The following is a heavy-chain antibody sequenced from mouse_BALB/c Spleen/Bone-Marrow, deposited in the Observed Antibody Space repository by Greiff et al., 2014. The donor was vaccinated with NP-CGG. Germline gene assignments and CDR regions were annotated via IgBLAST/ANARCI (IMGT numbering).Heavy chain of an antibody. CDR3: ARYYYGSSYFDY. CDR1: GFNIKDTY. V-gene: IGHV14-3*02. Sequence: EVKLQESGAELVKPGASVKLSCTASGFNIKDTYMHWVKQRPEQGLERIGRIDPANGNTKYDPKFQGKATITADTSSNTAYLQLSSLTSEDTAVYYCARYYYGSSYFDYRGQGTTLTVSS. D-gene: IGHD1-1*01. J-gene: IGHJ2*01. CDR2: IDPANGNT.